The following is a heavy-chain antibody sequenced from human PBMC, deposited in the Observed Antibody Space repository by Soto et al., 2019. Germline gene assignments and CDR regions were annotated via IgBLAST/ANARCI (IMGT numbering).Heavy chain of an antibody. D-gene: IGHD3-22*01. Sequence: SGPTLVNPTQTLTLTCTFSGFSLSTSGVGVGWIRQPPGKALGWLALIYWDDDKRYSPSLKSRLTITKDTSKNQVVLTMTNMDPVDTATYYCALTLTYYYDGSGYPGAEYFQHWGQGTLVTVSS. V-gene: IGHV2-5*02. CDR3: ALTLTYYYDGSGYPGAEYFQH. CDR1: GFSLSTSGVG. J-gene: IGHJ1*01. CDR2: IYWDDDK.